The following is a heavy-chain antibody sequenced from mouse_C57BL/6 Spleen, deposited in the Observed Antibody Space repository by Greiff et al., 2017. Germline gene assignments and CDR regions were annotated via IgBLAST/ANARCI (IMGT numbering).Heavy chain of an antibody. CDR3: ARDYPWFAY. J-gene: IGHJ3*01. Sequence: VQLQQPVAELVRPGASVKLSCTASGFNINNTYMHWVKQRPEQGLEWIGRIDPSNGYTKYAPKFQGKATITADTSSNTAYLQLSSLISEDTAIYYCARDYPWFAYWGQGTLVTVSA. V-gene: IGHV14-3*01. D-gene: IGHD2-4*01. CDR2: IDPSNGYT. CDR1: GFNINNTY.